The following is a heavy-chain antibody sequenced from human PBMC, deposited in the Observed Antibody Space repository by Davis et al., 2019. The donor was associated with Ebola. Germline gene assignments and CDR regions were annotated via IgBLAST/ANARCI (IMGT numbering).Heavy chain of an antibody. J-gene: IGHJ6*03. CDR2: IYYSGST. V-gene: IGHV4-59*08. D-gene: IGHD6-19*01. Sequence: PSETLSLTCTVSGGSISSYYWSWIRQPPGKGLEWIGYIYYSGSTNYNPSLKSRVTISVDTSKNQFSLKLSSVTAADTAEYYCARHSSGWPFSYYYYYMDVWGKGTTVTVSS. CDR3: ARHSSGWPFSYYYYYMDV. CDR1: GGSISSYY.